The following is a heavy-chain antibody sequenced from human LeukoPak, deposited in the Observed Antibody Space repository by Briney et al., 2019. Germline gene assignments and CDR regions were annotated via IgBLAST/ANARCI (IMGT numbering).Heavy chain of an antibody. V-gene: IGHV3-23*01. J-gene: IGHJ4*02. D-gene: IGHD4-11*01. CDR1: GFAFSSYA. CDR2: ISGSGGST. Sequence: GGSLRLSCAASGFAFSSYAMSWVRQAPGKGLEWVSAISGSGGSTYYADSVKGRFTISRDNSKNTLYLQMNSLRAEDTAVYYCATIGPPSNYQPYPDYWGQGTLVTVSS. CDR3: ATIGPPSNYQPYPDY.